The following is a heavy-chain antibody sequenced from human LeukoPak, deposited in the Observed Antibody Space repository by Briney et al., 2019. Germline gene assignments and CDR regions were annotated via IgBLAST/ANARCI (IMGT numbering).Heavy chain of an antibody. CDR2: IYYSGST. CDR3: ATRGSLSYYYYGMDV. CDR1: GGSISSYY. Sequence: PSETLSLTCTVSGGSISSYYWSWIRQPPGKGLEWIGYIYYSGSTNYNPSLKSRVTISVDTSKNQFTLKLSSVTAADTAVYYCATRGSLSYYYYGMDVWGQGTTVTVSS. J-gene: IGHJ6*02. D-gene: IGHD1-26*01. V-gene: IGHV4-59*01.